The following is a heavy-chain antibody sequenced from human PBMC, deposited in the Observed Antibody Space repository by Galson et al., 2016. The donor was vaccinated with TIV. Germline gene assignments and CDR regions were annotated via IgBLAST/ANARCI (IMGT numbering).Heavy chain of an antibody. Sequence: LSLTCTVSGGSIRRQSWSWIRQPAGKGLEWIGRIDVRGNTDYSPSLKSRVTISQDASHNQLSIRLISLTAADAAVYYCAREEVWGGREAGSEAFPYSFFMDVWGKGTTVTISS. CDR1: GGSIRRQS. CDR3: AREEVWGGREAGSEAFPYSFFMDV. CDR2: IDVRGNT. J-gene: IGHJ6*03. D-gene: IGHD3-10*01. V-gene: IGHV4-4*07.